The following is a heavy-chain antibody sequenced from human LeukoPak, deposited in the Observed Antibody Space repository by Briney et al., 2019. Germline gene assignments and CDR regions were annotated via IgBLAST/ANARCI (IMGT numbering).Heavy chain of an antibody. D-gene: IGHD2-2*02. CDR2: IYPGDSNT. V-gene: IGHV5-51*01. J-gene: IGHJ4*02. Sequence: LGESLKISCKGSGYSFNDYWIGWVRQMPGKGLEWMGLIYPGDSNTRYSPSFQGQVTISADKSIDTAYLQWSSLKASDTAIYYCARSLAPAAITKAFDYWGQGTLVTVSS. CDR3: ARSLAPAAITKAFDY. CDR1: GYSFNDYW.